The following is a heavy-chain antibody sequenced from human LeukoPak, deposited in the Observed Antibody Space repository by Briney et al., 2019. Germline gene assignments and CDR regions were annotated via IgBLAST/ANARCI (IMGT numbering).Heavy chain of an antibody. CDR1: GFTFTSYA. D-gene: IGHD4-17*01. CDR2: ISGSGEAT. CDR3: AKAHYGDFLGWFDP. Sequence: PGGSLRLSCGASGFTFTSYAMNWVRQAPGKGLECVSDISGSGEATYYADSVKGRFTISRDSSQDTLYLQMNSLRVEDTALYYCAKAHYGDFLGWFDPWGQGTLVTVSS. V-gene: IGHV3-23*01. J-gene: IGHJ5*02.